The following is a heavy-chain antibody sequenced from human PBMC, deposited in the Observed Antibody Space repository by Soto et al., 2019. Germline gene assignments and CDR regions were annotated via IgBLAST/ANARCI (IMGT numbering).Heavy chain of an antibody. CDR2: IDPNSGGT. CDR3: ARVMSGSYLGHGYYFDY. J-gene: IGHJ4*02. V-gene: IGHV1-2*02. D-gene: IGHD1-26*01. Sequence: QVQLVQSGAEVKKPGASVKVSCKASGYIFTGYYMHWVRQAPGQGLEWIGWIDPNSGGTDYAQKFQGRVTMNRGTSISTAYMELSRLRVDDTAVYYCARVMSGSYLGHGYYFDYWGQGTLVTVSS. CDR1: GYIFTGYY.